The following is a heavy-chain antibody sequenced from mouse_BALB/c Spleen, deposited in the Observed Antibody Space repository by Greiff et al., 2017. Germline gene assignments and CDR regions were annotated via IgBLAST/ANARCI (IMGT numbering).Heavy chain of an antibody. D-gene: IGHD2-4*01. Sequence: VQLQRSGAGLLKPGASVTMSCKAFGYTFPPYPMAWMNQNHGKSLEWIGNFHPYNDDTKYNEKFKGKAKLTVEKSSSTVYLKLSRLTSDDSAVYYCARRRITTFDYWGQGTTLTVSS. CDR1: GYTFPPYP. J-gene: IGHJ2*01. CDR3: ARRRITTFDY. V-gene: IGHV1-47*01. CDR2: FHPYNDDT.